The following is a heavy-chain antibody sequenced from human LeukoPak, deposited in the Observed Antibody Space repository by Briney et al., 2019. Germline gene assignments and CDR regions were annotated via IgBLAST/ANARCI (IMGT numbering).Heavy chain of an antibody. CDR3: ARAHNWKYGSFDF. CDR1: GFTFSTYW. V-gene: IGHV3-7*01. J-gene: IGHJ4*02. D-gene: IGHD1-7*01. CDR2: IKQDGSEK. Sequence: PGGSLRLSCAASGFTFSTYWMSWVRQAPGKGLEWVANIKQDGSEKYYVDSVKGRFTISRDNAKNSLYLQMNSLRAEDTAVYYCARAHNWKYGSFDFWGQGTLVTVSS.